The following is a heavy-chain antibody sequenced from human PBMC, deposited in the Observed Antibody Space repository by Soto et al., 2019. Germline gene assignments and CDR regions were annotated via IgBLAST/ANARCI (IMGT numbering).Heavy chain of an antibody. Sequence: QLQLQESGSGLGKPSQTLSLTCAVSGGSISSGGYSWGWIRQPPGKGLEWIGYIYHSGSTYYNPSLKSRVTISVDRSKNQFSLKLSSVTAADTAVYYCARYSSSDAFDIWGQGTMVTVSS. CDR2: IYHSGST. D-gene: IGHD6-13*01. J-gene: IGHJ3*02. V-gene: IGHV4-30-2*01. CDR3: ARYSSSDAFDI. CDR1: GGSISSGGYS.